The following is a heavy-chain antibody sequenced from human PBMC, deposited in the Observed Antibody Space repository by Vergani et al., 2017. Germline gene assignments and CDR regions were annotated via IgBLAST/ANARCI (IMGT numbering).Heavy chain of an antibody. V-gene: IGHV1-69*01. CDR3: ARAVRGYSYVYQGGSFDI. CDR2: IIPIFGTA. D-gene: IGHD5-18*01. Sequence: QVQLVQSGAEVNKPGSSVKLSCKASGGTFSSYAISWVRQAPGQGLEWMGGIIPIFGTANYAQKFQGRVTITADESTSTSYMELSSLRSEDTAVYYCARAVRGYSYVYQGGSFDIWGQGTMVTVSS. CDR1: GGTFSSYA. J-gene: IGHJ3*02.